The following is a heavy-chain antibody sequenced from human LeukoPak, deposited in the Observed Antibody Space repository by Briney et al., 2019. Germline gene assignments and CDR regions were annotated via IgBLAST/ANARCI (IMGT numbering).Heavy chain of an antibody. V-gene: IGHV4-4*07. D-gene: IGHD4-23*01. J-gene: IGHJ4*02. CDR2: IYGSGST. Sequence: PSETLSLTCSVSGGSISDYYWSWIRQPAGKGLQWIGRIYGSGSTDYNPSLKSRVTMSIDTSKNQFSLKLSSVTAADTAVYYCARDCGYGGNRLDYFDWWGQGTLVTVSS. CDR3: ARDCGYGGNRLDYFDW. CDR1: GGSISDYY.